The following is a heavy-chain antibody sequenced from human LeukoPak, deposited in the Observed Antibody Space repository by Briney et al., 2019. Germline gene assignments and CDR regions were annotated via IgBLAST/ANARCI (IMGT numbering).Heavy chain of an antibody. D-gene: IGHD1-26*01. CDR3: ARAVSGTYWAFWF. CDR1: GFTFGDYA. J-gene: IGHJ4*02. CDR2: IRSKAFGGTT. V-gene: IGHV3-49*03. Sequence: PGGSLRLSCAASGFTFGDYAMSWFRQAPGKGLEWVGFIRSKAFGGTTEHAASVKGRFTISRDDSKSIAYLQMNSLKTEDTAVYYCARAVSGTYWAFWFWGQGTLVTVSS.